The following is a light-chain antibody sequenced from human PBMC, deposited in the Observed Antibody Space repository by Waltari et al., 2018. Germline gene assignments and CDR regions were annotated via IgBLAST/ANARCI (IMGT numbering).Light chain of an antibody. Sequence: QSVLTQPPSASGTPGQRVTISCSGSTSNVGSNSVYWYQQLPGTAPKLLSYMTDRRPSGVPDRCSGSKSGTSASLAISGLRSEDEADYYCVAWDSSLSGVVFGGGTRLTVL. V-gene: IGLV1-47*01. CDR3: VAWDSSLSGVV. J-gene: IGLJ2*01. CDR1: TSNVGSNS. CDR2: MTD.